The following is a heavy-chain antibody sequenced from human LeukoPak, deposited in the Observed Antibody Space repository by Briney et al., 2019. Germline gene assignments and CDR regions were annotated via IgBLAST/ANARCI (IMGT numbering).Heavy chain of an antibody. CDR1: GFTFSNYA. Sequence: GGSLRLSSAASGFTFSNYAMHWVRQAPGKGLEWVAVISFAGNGEFYADSVKGRFTISRDNSKNTLYLQMNSLRPEDTAMYYCAKDEVGRYCSSTSCYSRFDYWGQGTLVTVSS. CDR3: AKDEVGRYCSSTSCYSRFDY. D-gene: IGHD2-2*02. CDR2: ISFAGNGE. V-gene: IGHV3-30*18. J-gene: IGHJ4*02.